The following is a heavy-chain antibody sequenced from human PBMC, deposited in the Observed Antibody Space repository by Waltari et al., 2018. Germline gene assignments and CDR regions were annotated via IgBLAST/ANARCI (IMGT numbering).Heavy chain of an antibody. Sequence: QVQLVQSGAEVKKPGSSVKVSCKASGGTFSSYAISWVRQAPGQGLGWMGRIIPIFGSANYAQKFKGRVTSTANKSTSTAYMELSILRSEDTAVYYCAREIIRVVAAEYDYWGQGTLVTVSS. CDR2: IIPIFGSA. V-gene: IGHV1-69*08. J-gene: IGHJ4*02. CDR3: AREIIRVVAAEYDY. D-gene: IGHD2-15*01. CDR1: GGTFSSYA.